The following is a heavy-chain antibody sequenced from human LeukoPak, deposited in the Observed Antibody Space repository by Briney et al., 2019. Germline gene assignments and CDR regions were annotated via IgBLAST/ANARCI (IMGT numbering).Heavy chain of an antibody. V-gene: IGHV3-21*01. J-gene: IGHJ5*02. CDR2: ISSSSSYI. Sequence: GGSLRLSCAASGFTFSSYSMNWVRQAPGKGLEWVSSISSSSSYIYYADSVKGRFTISRDNAKTSLYLQMNSLRAEDTAVYYCARDLRGYNWNDDWFDPWGQGTLVTVSS. CDR1: GFTFSSYS. CDR3: ARDLRGYNWNDDWFDP. D-gene: IGHD1-1*01.